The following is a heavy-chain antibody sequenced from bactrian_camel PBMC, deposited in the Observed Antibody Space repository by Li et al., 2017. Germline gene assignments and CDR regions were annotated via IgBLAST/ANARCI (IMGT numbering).Heavy chain of an antibody. Sequence: HVQLVESGGGSVQAGGSLRLSCAISGRSNENYFLAWFRQPPGKEREGVAAMYTGFGGGNIYYDDSVKGRFTISKDDSANTAYLQMNNLKPEDSALYYCVARTEGGCYTSDRHYPYWGQGTQVTVS. CDR1: GRSNENYF. CDR3: VARTEGGCYTSDRHYPY. J-gene: IGHJ4*01. D-gene: IGHD1*01. V-gene: IGHV3S45*01. CDR2: MYTGFGGGNI.